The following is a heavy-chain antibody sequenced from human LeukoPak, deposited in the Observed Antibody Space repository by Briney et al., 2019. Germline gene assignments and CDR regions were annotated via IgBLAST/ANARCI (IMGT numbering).Heavy chain of an antibody. CDR1: GFTFSTYS. D-gene: IGHD3-9*01. CDR2: ITRNSYI. CDR3: ARESSRYFDWLPL. J-gene: IGHJ5*02. Sequence: GGSLRLSCAASGFTFSTYSMNWVRQAPGKGLEWVSSITRNSYIYYADSVKGRFTISRDNAKNSLYLQMNSLRAEDTAVYYCARESSRYFDWLPLWGQGTLVTVSS. V-gene: IGHV3-21*04.